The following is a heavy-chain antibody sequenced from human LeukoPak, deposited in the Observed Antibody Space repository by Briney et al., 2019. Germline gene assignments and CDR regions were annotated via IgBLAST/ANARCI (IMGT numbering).Heavy chain of an antibody. V-gene: IGHV3-23*01. CDR1: GFTFSSYG. CDR2: ISDSGSDT. D-gene: IGHD6-6*01. Sequence: PGGSLRLSCAASGFTFSSYGMSWVRQAPGKGLEWASAISDSGSDTYYADSVKGRFTISKDNSKNTLFLRMNSLRAEDTAVYYCAKRVPYSSSSVYFDSWGQGTLVTVSS. CDR3: AKRVPYSSSSVYFDS. J-gene: IGHJ4*02.